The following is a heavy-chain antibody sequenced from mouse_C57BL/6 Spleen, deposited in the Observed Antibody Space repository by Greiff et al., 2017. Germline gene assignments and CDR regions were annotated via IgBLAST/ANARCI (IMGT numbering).Heavy chain of an antibody. CDR1: GYAFSSYW. V-gene: IGHV1-80*01. Sequence: VQRVESGAELVKPGASVKISCKASGYAFSSYWMNWVKQRPGKGLEWIGQIFPGDGDTNYNGKFKGKATLTADKSSSTAYMQLSSLTSEDSAVYVCASHGTVVESDYWGKGTLVTVSA. J-gene: IGHJ3*01. CDR2: IFPGDGDT. D-gene: IGHD1-1*01. CDR3: ASHGTVVESDY.